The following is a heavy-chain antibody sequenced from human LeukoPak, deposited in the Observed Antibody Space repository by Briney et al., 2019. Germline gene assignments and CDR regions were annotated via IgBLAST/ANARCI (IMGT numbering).Heavy chain of an antibody. D-gene: IGHD1-26*01. V-gene: IGHV4-39*07. CDR2: IYYSGST. CDR3: ARSSGSYSRALDY. J-gene: IGHJ4*02. Sequence: SETLSLTCTVSGGSISSSSYYWGWIRQPPGKGLEWIGSIYYSGSTYYNPSLKSRVTMSVDTSKNQFSLKLSSVTAADTAVYYCARSSGSYSRALDYWGQGTLVTVSS. CDR1: GGSISSSSYY.